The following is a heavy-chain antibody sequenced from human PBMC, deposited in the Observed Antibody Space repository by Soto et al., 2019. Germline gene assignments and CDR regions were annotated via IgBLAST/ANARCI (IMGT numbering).Heavy chain of an antibody. D-gene: IGHD6-19*01. J-gene: IGHJ3*02. CDR2: ISYDGSNK. CDR3: AKIRGSGWSDHDAFDI. CDR1: GFTFSSYG. Sequence: GGSMRLSCAASGFTFSSYGMHWVRQAPGKGLEWVAVISYDGSNKYYADSVKGRFTISRDNSKNTLYLQMNSLRAEDTAVYYCAKIRGSGWSDHDAFDIWVQGTKVTVSS. V-gene: IGHV3-30*18.